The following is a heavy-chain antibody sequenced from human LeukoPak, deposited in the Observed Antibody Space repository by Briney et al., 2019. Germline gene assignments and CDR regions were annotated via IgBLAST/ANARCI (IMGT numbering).Heavy chain of an antibody. D-gene: IGHD2-15*01. CDR1: GYTFTSYD. CDR2: MNPNSGNT. Sequence: ASVKVSCKASGYTFTSYDINWVRQATGQGLEWMGWMNPNSGNTGYAQKFQGRVTMTRNASISTAYMELSSLRSEDTAVYYCARGLSASEWWSLYWGQGTLVTVSS. J-gene: IGHJ4*02. V-gene: IGHV1-8*01. CDR3: ARGLSASEWWSLY.